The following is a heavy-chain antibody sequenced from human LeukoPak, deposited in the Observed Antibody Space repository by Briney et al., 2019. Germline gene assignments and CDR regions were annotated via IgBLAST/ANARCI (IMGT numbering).Heavy chain of an antibody. V-gene: IGHV3-20*04. Sequence: GGSPRLSCAASGFTFDDYGMSWVRQAPGKGLEWVSGINWNGGSTGYADSVKGRFTISRDNAKNSLYLQMNSLRAEDTALYYCARSDTAMVYDAFDIWGQGTMVTVSS. CDR1: GFTFDDYG. D-gene: IGHD5-18*01. CDR3: ARSDTAMVYDAFDI. CDR2: INWNGGST. J-gene: IGHJ3*02.